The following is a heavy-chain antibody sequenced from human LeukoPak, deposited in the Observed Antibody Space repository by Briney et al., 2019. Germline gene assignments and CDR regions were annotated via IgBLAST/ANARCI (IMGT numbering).Heavy chain of an antibody. CDR3: VRDLYYRFDF. V-gene: IGHV3-74*01. D-gene: IGHD3-22*01. Sequence: GGSLRLSCAASGFTFSSYWMHWVRQPPGKGLVWVSRITSDGSGIGYADSVKGRFSTSRDNAKNTLYLQLNSLRAEDTAVYYCVRDLYYRFDFWGLGTLVTVSS. CDR2: ITSDGSGI. J-gene: IGHJ4*02. CDR1: GFTFSSYW.